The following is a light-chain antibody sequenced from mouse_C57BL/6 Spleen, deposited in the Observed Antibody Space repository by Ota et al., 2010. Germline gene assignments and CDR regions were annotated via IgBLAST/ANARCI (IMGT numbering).Light chain of an antibody. J-gene: IGKJ2*01. Sequence: DIQMIQAPASLSASVGETVTITCRASENIHNYLAWYKQKQGKSPQLLVYNAKTLADGVPSRFSGSGSGTQYSLKINSLQPEDFGSFYCLNFWSTYTFGGGTELEIK. CDR1: ENIHNY. V-gene: IGKV12-41*01. CDR3: LNFWSTYT. CDR2: NAK.